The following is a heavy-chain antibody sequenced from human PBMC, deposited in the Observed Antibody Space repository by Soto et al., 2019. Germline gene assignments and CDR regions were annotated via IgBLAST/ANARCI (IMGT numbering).Heavy chain of an antibody. Sequence: PGESLKISCKGSGYSFTSYWISWVRQMPGKGLEWMGRIDPSDSYTNYSPSFQGHVTISADKSISTAYLQWSSLKASDTAMYYCARGYRAYRYYYGKDVWGQRTKVTVSS. J-gene: IGHJ6*02. CDR1: GYSFTSYW. CDR2: IDPSDSYT. V-gene: IGHV5-10-1*01. CDR3: ARGYRAYRYYYGKDV. D-gene: IGHD3-16*01.